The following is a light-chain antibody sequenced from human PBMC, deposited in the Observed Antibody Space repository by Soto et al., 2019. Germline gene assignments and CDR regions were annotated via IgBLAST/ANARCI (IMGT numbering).Light chain of an antibody. CDR3: QHYTHGPPST. CDR2: GAS. CDR1: QTVSSY. Sequence: EIVMTQSPATLSVSPGERATLSCRASQTVSSYLAWYQQKPGQAPRLLIFGASTRATGIPAKFSGSGSGTEFSLSISSLQSEDFAVYYCQHYTHGPPSTFGQGTKLEI. J-gene: IGKJ1*01. V-gene: IGKV3-15*01.